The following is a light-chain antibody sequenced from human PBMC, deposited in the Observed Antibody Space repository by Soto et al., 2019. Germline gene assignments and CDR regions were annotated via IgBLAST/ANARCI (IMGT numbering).Light chain of an antibody. CDR1: SSDIGGHNY. CDR3: SSYTTTSTVV. Sequence: QSALTQPASVSGSPGQSITVSCTGTSSDIGGHNYVSWYQQHPDKVPKLIIYEVSNRPSGVSNRFSGSKSGNTASLTVSGLQAEDEADYYCSSYTTTSTVVFGGGTKLTVL. CDR2: EVS. J-gene: IGLJ3*02. V-gene: IGLV2-14*01.